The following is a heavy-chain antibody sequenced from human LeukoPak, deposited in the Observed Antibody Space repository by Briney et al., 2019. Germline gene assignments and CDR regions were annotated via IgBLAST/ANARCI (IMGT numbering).Heavy chain of an antibody. CDR1: GGFISSSSYY. Sequence: SETLYLTCTVSGGFISSSSYYWGWIRQPPGKGLEWIGSIYYSGSTYYSPSLKSRVTISVDTSKNQLSLKLSSVTAADTAVYYCARGYSSSWYPVRWFDYWGQGTLVTVSS. CDR3: ARGYSSSWYPVRWFDY. D-gene: IGHD6-13*01. CDR2: IYYSGST. V-gene: IGHV4-39*01. J-gene: IGHJ4*02.